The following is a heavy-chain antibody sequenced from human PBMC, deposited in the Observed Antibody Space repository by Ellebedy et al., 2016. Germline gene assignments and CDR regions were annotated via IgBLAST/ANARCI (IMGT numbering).Heavy chain of an antibody. CDR1: GFTFSSYN. CDR2: ITTSSHYM. Sequence: GGSLRLSCAASGFTFSSYNLNWVRQAPGKGLEWVSSITTSSHYMYYADSVKGRFTISRDDAKNSLSLQMNSLRAEDTAVYYCAISNYGDFGPDYWGQGTLVTVSS. CDR3: AISNYGDFGPDY. V-gene: IGHV3-21*01. D-gene: IGHD4-17*01. J-gene: IGHJ4*02.